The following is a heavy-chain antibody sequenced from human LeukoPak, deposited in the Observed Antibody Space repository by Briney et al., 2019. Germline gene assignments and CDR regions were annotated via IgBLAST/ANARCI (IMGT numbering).Heavy chain of an antibody. CDR2: ISHNGKA. V-gene: IGHV4-59*08. D-gene: IGHD2-15*01. CDR1: GGSISSSF. J-gene: IGHJ6*03. CDR3: ARRVVSAKFRNLLYYYMDV. Sequence: SETLSLTCTVSGGSISSSFWSWLRQSPGKGLESIGYISHNGKAMYQSSFEGRVTMSVDTSKSQFSLNLSSVTAADTAVYYCARRVVSAKFRNLLYYYMDVWGKGTTVIVS.